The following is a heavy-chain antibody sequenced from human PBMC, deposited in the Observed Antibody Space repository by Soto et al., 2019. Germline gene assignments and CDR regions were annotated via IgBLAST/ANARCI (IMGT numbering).Heavy chain of an antibody. CDR2: IYYTGST. Sequence: SETLSLTCSVSGASIRGGGYYWSWLRQSPGKGLEWIGHIYYTGSTFYSPSLKSRLTISLDTSKNQFSLDLRSVTAADTAMYYCARIEMASIKWGRGTLVTVSS. J-gene: IGHJ4*02. CDR3: ARIEMASIK. V-gene: IGHV4-31*03. CDR1: GASIRGGGYY.